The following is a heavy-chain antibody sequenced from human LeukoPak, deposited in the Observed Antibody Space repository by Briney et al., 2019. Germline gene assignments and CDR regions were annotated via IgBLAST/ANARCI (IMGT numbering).Heavy chain of an antibody. D-gene: IGHD5-18*01. CDR3: ARATWIQLWSFDY. CDR1: GYTFTSYA. J-gene: IGHJ4*02. CDR2: INAGNGNT. V-gene: IGHV1-3*01. Sequence: ASVKVSCKASGYTFTSYAMHWVRQAPGQRLEWVGWINAGNGNTKYSQKFQGRVTITRDTSASTAYMELSSLRSEDTAVYYCARATWIQLWSFDYWGQGTLVTVSS.